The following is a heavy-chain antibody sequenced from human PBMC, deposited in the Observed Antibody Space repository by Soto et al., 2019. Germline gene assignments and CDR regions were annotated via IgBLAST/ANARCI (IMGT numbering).Heavy chain of an antibody. CDR2: ISYDGSNK. CDR3: AKDGTVATTGLAYCRGGSCYSYFDY. D-gene: IGHD2-15*01. CDR1: GFTFSSYG. V-gene: IGHV3-30*18. J-gene: IGHJ4*02. Sequence: GGSLRLSCAASGFTFSSYGMHWVRQAPGKGLEWVAVISYDGSNKYYADSVKGRFTISRDNSKNTLYLQMNSLRAEDTAVYYCAKDGTVATTGLAYCRGGSCYSYFDYWGQGTLVTVSS.